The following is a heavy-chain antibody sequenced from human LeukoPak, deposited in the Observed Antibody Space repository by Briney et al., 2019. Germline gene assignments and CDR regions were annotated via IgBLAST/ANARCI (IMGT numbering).Heavy chain of an antibody. CDR3: ARQRVAARFDAFDI. CDR2: IYPGDSDT. CDR1: GYIFTNYW. J-gene: IGHJ3*02. V-gene: IGHV5-51*01. D-gene: IGHD6-6*01. Sequence: GESPKISCKGSGYIFTNYWIGWVRQMPGKDLEWMGIIYPGDSDTRYSPSFQGQVTISTDKSISTAYLQWSSLRASDTAMYYCARQRVAARFDAFDIWGRGTMVTVSS.